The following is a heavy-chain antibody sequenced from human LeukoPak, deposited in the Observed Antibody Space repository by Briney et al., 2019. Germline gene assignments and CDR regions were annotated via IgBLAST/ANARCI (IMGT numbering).Heavy chain of an antibody. CDR3: AGSSGWLGGYYYYYMDV. D-gene: IGHD6-19*01. CDR1: GGSISSGSYY. Sequence: PSQTLSLTCTVSGGSISSGSYYWSWIRQPAGKGLEWIGRIYTSGSTNYNPSLKSRVTISVDTSKNQFSLKLSSATAADTAVYYCAGSSGWLGGYYYYYMDVWGKGTTVTISS. J-gene: IGHJ6*03. V-gene: IGHV4-61*02. CDR2: IYTSGST.